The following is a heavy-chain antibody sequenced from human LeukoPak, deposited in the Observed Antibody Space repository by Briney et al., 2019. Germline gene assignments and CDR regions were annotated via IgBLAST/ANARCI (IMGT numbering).Heavy chain of an antibody. Sequence: PSETLSLTCGVHGGSTSGYYWNWVRQPPGKGLEWIGEVNHSGSTNYNPSLESRVTMSVDTSNKQLSLKLSSVTAADTAVYYCALSYLDSSGSLFGFWSQGTLVTVSS. J-gene: IGHJ4*02. CDR3: ALSYLDSSGSLFGF. V-gene: IGHV4-34*01. CDR2: VNHSGST. CDR1: GGSTSGYY. D-gene: IGHD3-22*01.